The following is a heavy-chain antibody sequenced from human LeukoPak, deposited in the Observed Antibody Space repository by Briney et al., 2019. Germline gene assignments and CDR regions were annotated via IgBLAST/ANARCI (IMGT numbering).Heavy chain of an antibody. CDR1: GGSISSYY. Sequence: SETLSLTCTVSGGSISSYYWSWIRQPPGKGLEWIGYIYYSGSTNYNPPLKSRVTISVDTSKNQFSLKLSSVTAADTAVYYCASNSFDYYGSGSYSVDYWGQGTLVTVSS. V-gene: IGHV4-59*12. D-gene: IGHD3-10*01. CDR3: ASNSFDYYGSGSYSVDY. CDR2: IYYSGST. J-gene: IGHJ4*02.